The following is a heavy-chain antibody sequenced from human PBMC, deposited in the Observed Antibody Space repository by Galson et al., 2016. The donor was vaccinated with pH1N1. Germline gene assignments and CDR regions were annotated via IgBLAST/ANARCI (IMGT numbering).Heavy chain of an antibody. CDR2: LYTSGST. CDR3: ARSTGYCSSANCYSGAEYFQR. D-gene: IGHD2-2*01. Sequence: TLSLTCTVSGGSINSGSYYWNWIRQPAGKGLEWIGRLYTSGSTNYNPSLKSRVTISEDTSKNQIFLKLSSVTAADTAVYYCARSTGYCSSANCYSGAEYFQRWGQGTLVTVSS. CDR1: GGSINSGSYY. J-gene: IGHJ1*01. V-gene: IGHV4-61*02.